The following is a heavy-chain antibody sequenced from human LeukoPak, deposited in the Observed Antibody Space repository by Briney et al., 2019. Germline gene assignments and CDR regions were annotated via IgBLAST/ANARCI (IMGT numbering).Heavy chain of an antibody. CDR1: GGSFSGYY. D-gene: IGHD3-10*01. J-gene: IGHJ4*02. CDR2: INHSGST. CDR3: ARRDGSGSGTLPL. Sequence: PSETLSLTCAVYGGSFSGYYWSWIRQPPGKGLEWIGEINHSGSTTYYPSLKSRVTISVDTSKNQFSLKLSSVTAADTAVYYCARRDGSGSGTLPLWGQGTLVTVSS. V-gene: IGHV4-34*01.